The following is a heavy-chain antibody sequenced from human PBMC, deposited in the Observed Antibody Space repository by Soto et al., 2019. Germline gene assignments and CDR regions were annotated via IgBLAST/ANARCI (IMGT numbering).Heavy chain of an antibody. CDR3: ARSIYFDY. CDR1: GFTFISYW. Sequence: GGSLRLSCAASGFTFISYWMSWVRQAPGKGLEWVANIKQDGSEKYYVDSVKGRFTISRDNAKNSLYLQMNSLRAEDTAVYYCARSIYFDYWGQGTLVTVS. D-gene: IGHD6-6*01. V-gene: IGHV3-7*01. J-gene: IGHJ4*02. CDR2: IKQDGSEK.